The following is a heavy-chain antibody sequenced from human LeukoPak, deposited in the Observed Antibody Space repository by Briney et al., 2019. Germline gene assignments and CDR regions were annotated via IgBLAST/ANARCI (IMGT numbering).Heavy chain of an antibody. CDR3: ARDMVTTAGY. CDR1: GGSTTTYYW. CDR2: IYHSGST. V-gene: IGHV4-4*02. J-gene: IGHJ4*02. D-gene: IGHD5-18*01. Sequence: SETLSLTCTVSGGSTTTYYWSWVRQTPGKGLEWIGEIYHSGSTNYNPSLKSRVTISVDKSKNQFSLKLSSVTAADTAVYYCARDMVTTAGYWGQGTLVTVSS.